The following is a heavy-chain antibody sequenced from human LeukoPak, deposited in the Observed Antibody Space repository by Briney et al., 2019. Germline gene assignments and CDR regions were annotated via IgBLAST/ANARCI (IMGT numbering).Heavy chain of an antibody. J-gene: IGHJ5*02. Sequence: SETLSLTCTVSGGSISSGGYYWSWIRQHPGKGLEWIGYIYYSGSTYYNPSLKSRVTISVDTSKNQFSLKLSSVIAADTAVYYCARVYWNGWFDPWGQGTLVTVSS. CDR3: ARVYWNGWFDP. CDR1: GGSISSGGYY. CDR2: IYYSGST. V-gene: IGHV4-31*03. D-gene: IGHD1-1*01.